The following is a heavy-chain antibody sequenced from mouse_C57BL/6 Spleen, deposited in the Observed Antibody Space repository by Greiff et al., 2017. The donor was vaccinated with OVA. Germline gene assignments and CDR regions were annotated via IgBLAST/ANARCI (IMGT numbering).Heavy chain of an antibody. CDR2: INYDGSST. V-gene: IGHV5-16*01. D-gene: IGHD3-2*02. J-gene: IGHJ4*01. CDR1: GFTFSDYY. CDR3: ARETAQAREMDY. Sequence: EVHLVESEGGLVQPGSSMKLSCTASGFTFSDYYMAWVRQVPEKGLEWVANINYDGSSTYYLDSLKSRFIISRDNAKNILYLQMSSLKSEDTATYYCARETAQAREMDYWGQGTSVTVSS.